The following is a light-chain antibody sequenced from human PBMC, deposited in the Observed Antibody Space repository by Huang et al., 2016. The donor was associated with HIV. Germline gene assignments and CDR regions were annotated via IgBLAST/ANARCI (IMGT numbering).Light chain of an antibody. Sequence: EIVMTQSPGTLSVSPGKIVTLSCSANRSVSTNLAWYQQSPGQAPRLLIYGSSTRAPGIPARFSGSGAGTDFSLIISRLQSEDFAVYYCHQYNNWLLSFGGGTRVDI. CDR1: RSVSTN. J-gene: IGKJ4*01. V-gene: IGKV3-15*01. CDR3: HQYNNWLLS. CDR2: GSS.